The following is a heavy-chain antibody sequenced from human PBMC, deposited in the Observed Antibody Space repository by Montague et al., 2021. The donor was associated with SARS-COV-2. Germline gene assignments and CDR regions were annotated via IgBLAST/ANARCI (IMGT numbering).Heavy chain of an antibody. CDR2: IYISGTT. CDR1: GGSISSNY. CDR3: SGGSGSSNGYNCGIDV. V-gene: IGHV4-4*07. J-gene: IGHJ6*02. D-gene: IGHD3-10*01. Sequence: SETLSLTCTVSGGSISSNYWSWIRQRAGTGLGWIGRIYISGTTNYNHSLKSRVTMSVDTSKNQIPLALSSVTAADTALYYCSGGSGSSNGYNCGIDVWGQGTTVTVSS.